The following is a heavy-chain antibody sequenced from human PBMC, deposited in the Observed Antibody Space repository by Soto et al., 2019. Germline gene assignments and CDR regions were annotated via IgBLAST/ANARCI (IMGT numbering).Heavy chain of an antibody. Sequence: GSLRLSCAASGFTFNNAWMTWVRQAPGKGLEWVGRVKSKTDGGTIDYAAPVTGRFTISRDDSKNTSYLQMNSLKTEDTAVYYCTTEWLDQFGAFDVWGQGTMVTVSS. CDR2: VKSKTDGGTI. D-gene: IGHD3-22*01. CDR1: GFTFNNAW. CDR3: TTEWLDQFGAFDV. J-gene: IGHJ3*01. V-gene: IGHV3-15*01.